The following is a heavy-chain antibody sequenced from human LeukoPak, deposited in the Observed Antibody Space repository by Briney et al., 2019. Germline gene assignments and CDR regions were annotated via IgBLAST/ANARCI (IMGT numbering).Heavy chain of an antibody. Sequence: PSETLSLTCTVSGGSISSYYWSWVRQPPGKGLEWIGYIYYSGSTNYNPSLKSRVTISVDTSKNQFSLKLSSVTAADTAVYYCARLGYCSRTSCYGQQLVRGEFDYWGQGTLVTVSS. CDR3: ARLGYCSRTSCYGQQLVRGEFDY. V-gene: IGHV4-59*08. D-gene: IGHD2-2*01. J-gene: IGHJ4*02. CDR2: IYYSGST. CDR1: GGSISSYY.